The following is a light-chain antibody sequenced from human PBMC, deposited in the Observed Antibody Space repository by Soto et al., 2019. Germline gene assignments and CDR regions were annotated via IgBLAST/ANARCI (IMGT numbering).Light chain of an antibody. V-gene: IGKV1-5*01. Sequence: DIQMTQSPSTLSASVGDRVTITCRASHNTFNWLAWYQQKPGKAPKLLISGASNLESGVPSRFSGSGSGTEFTLTISSLQPEDFATYYCQQFNSNFGPGTKVDIK. J-gene: IGKJ3*01. CDR2: GAS. CDR1: HNTFNW. CDR3: QQFNSN.